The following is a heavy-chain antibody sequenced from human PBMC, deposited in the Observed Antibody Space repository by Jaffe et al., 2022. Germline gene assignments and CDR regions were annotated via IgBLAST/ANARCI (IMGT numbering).Heavy chain of an antibody. CDR1: GGSISSYY. V-gene: IGHV4-59*01. Sequence: QVQLQESGPGLVKPSETLSLTCTVSGGSISSYYWSWIRQPPGKGLEWIGYIYYSGSTNYNPSLKSRVTISVDTSKNQFSLKLSSVTAADTAVYYCARDLRSSGLPADLWGRGTLVTVSS. D-gene: IGHD6-19*01. CDR2: IYYSGST. CDR3: ARDLRSSGLPADL. J-gene: IGHJ2*01.